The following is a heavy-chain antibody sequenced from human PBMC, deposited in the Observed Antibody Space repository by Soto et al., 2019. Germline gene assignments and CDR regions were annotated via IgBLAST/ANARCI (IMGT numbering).Heavy chain of an antibody. CDR3: ARAIGIVVVINWTGDPYGMDV. D-gene: IGHD3-22*01. Sequence: PGGSLRLSCAASGFTFSSYSMNWVRQAPGKGLEWVSSISSSYIYYADSVKGRFTISRDNAKNSLYLQMNSLRAEDTAVYYCARAIGIVVVINWTGDPYGMDVWGQGTTVTVSS. CDR1: GFTFSSYS. J-gene: IGHJ6*02. CDR2: ISSSYI. V-gene: IGHV3-21*01.